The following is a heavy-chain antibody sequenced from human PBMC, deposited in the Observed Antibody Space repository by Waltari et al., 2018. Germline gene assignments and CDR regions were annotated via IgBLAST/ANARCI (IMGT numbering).Heavy chain of an antibody. CDR1: GFTFSIYS. D-gene: IGHD3-9*01. Sequence: VQLVESGGGLVQPGGSLRLSCAASGFTFSIYSMNWVRQAPGKGLEWVSYISSSSSTIYNADSVKGRFTISRDNAKNSLYLQMNDLRPDDTAVYYCAIGYYDILTGYSDWGQGTLVTVSS. J-gene: IGHJ4*02. CDR3: AIGYYDILTGYSD. V-gene: IGHV3-48*04. CDR2: ISSSSSTI.